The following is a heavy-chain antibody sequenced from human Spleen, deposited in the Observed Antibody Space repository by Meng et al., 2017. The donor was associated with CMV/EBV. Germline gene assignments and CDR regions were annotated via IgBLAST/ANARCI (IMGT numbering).Heavy chain of an antibody. V-gene: IGHV3-48*03. D-gene: IGHD6-13*01. CDR3: AKYSSSWYFDY. CDR1: GFTFSSYE. CDR2: ISSSGSTI. J-gene: IGHJ4*02. Sequence: GESLKISCAASGFTFSSYEMNWVRQAPGKGLEWVSYISSSGSTIYYADSVKGRFTISRDNSKNTLYLQMNSLRAEDTAVYYCAKYSSSWYFDYWGQGTLVTVSS.